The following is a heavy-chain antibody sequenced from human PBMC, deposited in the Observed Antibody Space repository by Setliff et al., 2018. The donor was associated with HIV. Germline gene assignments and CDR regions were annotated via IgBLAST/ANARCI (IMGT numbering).Heavy chain of an antibody. CDR2: VDPEDGET. CDR3: ATDLYCSGGSCYATYYFDY. J-gene: IGHJ4*02. Sequence: ASVKVSCKASGYTFTDYYMHWVQQAPGKGLEWMGRVDPEDGETIYAEKFQGRVTITADTSTDTAYMELSSLRSEDTAVYYCATDLYCSGGSCYATYYFDYWGQGTLVTVS. D-gene: IGHD2-15*01. CDR1: GYTFTDYY. V-gene: IGHV1-69-2*01.